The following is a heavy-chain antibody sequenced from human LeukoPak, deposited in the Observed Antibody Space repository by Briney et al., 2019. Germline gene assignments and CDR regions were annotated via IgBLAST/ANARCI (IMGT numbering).Heavy chain of an antibody. V-gene: IGHV4-59*03. Sequence: SETLSLTCAVFGGSFSDYYWSWIRQPPGKGLEWIGYIYYTGVTNYSPSLKSRVTISADTSKNQFSLNLSSVTAADTAVYYCATSGATTVTTWGGSWFDPWGQGTLVTVSS. CDR3: ATSGATTVTTWGGSWFDP. CDR1: GGSFSDYY. CDR2: IYYTGVT. J-gene: IGHJ5*02. D-gene: IGHD4-17*01.